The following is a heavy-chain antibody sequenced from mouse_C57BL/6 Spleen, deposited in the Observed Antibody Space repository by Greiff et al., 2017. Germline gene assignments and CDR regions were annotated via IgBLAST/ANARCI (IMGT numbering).Heavy chain of an antibody. D-gene: IGHD1-1*01. CDR2: INPNNGGT. V-gene: IGHV1-18*01. Sequence: VQLQQSGPELVKPGASVKIPCKASGYTFTDYNMDWVKQSHGKSLEWIGDINPNNGGTIYNQKFKGKATLTVDKSSSTAYMVLRSLTSEDTAVYYCSRGTYYGSSFGGWGQGTTRTVSS. CDR1: GYTFTDYN. CDR3: SRGTYYGSSFGG. J-gene: IGHJ2*01.